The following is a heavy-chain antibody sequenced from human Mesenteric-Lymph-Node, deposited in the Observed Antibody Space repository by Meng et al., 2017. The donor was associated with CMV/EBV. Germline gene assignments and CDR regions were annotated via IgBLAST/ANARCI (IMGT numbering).Heavy chain of an antibody. CDR2: INLISGGT. J-gene: IGHJ5*02. CDR3: ARQSEYNSGWYGGLGWFDP. D-gene: IGHD6-13*01. Sequence: ASVKVSCKASGYTFTSYAMHWVRQAPGQGLEWMGWINLISGGTQYAEKFQGRVTMTRDTSISTAYMELRRLRSDDTAVYYCARQSEYNSGWYGGLGWFDPWGQGTLVTVSS. CDR1: GYTFTSYA. V-gene: IGHV1-2*02.